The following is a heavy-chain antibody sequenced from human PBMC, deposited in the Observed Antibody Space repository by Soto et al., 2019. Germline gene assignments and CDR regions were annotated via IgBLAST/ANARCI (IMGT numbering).Heavy chain of an antibody. Sequence: GGSLRLSCAASGFTFSDYSMNWVRQAPGKGPEWVSYISRSSTTIYYADSVKGRFTISRDNAKNSLYLQMNSLRDEDTAVYYCARLVEFPPHYYGMDVWGQGTTVTVSS. CDR1: GFTFSDYS. CDR3: ARLVEFPPHYYGMDV. CDR2: ISRSSTTI. J-gene: IGHJ6*02. V-gene: IGHV3-48*02. D-gene: IGHD3-16*01.